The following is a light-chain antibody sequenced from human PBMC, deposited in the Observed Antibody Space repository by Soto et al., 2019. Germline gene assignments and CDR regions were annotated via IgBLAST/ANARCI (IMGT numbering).Light chain of an antibody. CDR2: GAS. Sequence: EIVMTQSPATLSVSPGEGATLSCRASQSVSSNLTWYQQKPGQAPRLLIYGASTRATGVPAGFSGSGSGTEVTLTISSLQSEDFAVYYCQQYNDWWTFGQGTKVEIK. CDR1: QSVSSN. J-gene: IGKJ1*01. CDR3: QQYNDWWT. V-gene: IGKV3-15*01.